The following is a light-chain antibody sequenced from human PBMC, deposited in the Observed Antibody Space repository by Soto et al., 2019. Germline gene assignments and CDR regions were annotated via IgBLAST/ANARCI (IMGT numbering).Light chain of an antibody. CDR3: LSYDNSLSGVL. J-gene: IGLJ2*01. Sequence: QSVLTQPPSVSGAPGQRVSISCTGSGSNIGAGYDVHWYRHLPGTAPKLLIYANINRPSGVPDRFSGSKSATSASLAITGLQAEDEADYYCLSYDNSLSGVLFGGGTKLTVL. CDR1: GSNIGAGYD. CDR2: ANI. V-gene: IGLV1-40*01.